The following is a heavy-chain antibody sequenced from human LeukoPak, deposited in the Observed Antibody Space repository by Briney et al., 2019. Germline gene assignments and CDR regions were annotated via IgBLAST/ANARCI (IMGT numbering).Heavy chain of an antibody. V-gene: IGHV4-4*07. CDR1: GGSISSYY. Sequence: SETLSLTCTVSGGSISSYYWSWIRQPAGKGLEWIGRIYTSGSTNYNPSLKSRVTMSVDTSKNQFSLKLSYVTAADTAVYYCAREGSSSGWYGHYYGMDVWGQGTTVTVSS. D-gene: IGHD6-19*01. J-gene: IGHJ6*02. CDR2: IYTSGST. CDR3: AREGSSSGWYGHYYGMDV.